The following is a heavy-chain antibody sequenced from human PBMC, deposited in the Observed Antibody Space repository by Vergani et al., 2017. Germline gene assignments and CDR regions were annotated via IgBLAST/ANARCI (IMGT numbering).Heavy chain of an antibody. J-gene: IGHJ4*02. CDR1: GGSISSSSYY. CDR3: ARRQVKGVPED. CDR2: IYYSGST. D-gene: IGHD2-8*01. V-gene: IGHV4-39*01. Sequence: QLQLQESGPGLVKPSETLSLTCTVSGGSISSSSYYWGWIRQPPGKGLEWIGSIYYSGSTYYNPSLKSRVTISVDTSKNQFSLKLSSVTAADTAVYYCARRQVKGVPEDWGQGTLVTVSS.